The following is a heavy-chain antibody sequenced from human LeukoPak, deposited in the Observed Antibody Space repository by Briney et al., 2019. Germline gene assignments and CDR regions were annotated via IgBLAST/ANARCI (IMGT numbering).Heavy chain of an antibody. CDR1: GYTFTSYD. CDR3: ARGGDSSSWYEFDP. Sequence: ASVKVSCKASGYTFTSYDINWVRQATGQGLEWMGWMNPNSGNTGYAQKFQGRVTMTRNTSISTAYMELSSLGSEDTAVYYCARGGDSSSWYEFDPWGQGTLVTVSS. J-gene: IGHJ5*02. D-gene: IGHD6-13*01. CDR2: MNPNSGNT. V-gene: IGHV1-8*01.